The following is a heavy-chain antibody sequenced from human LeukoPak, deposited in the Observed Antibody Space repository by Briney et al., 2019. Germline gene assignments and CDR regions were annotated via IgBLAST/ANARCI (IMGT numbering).Heavy chain of an antibody. CDR3: AREEGTYYYGSSLGGAAFDI. J-gene: IGHJ3*02. D-gene: IGHD3-22*01. CDR1: GYTFTSYY. V-gene: IGHV1-46*03. Sequence: ASVKVSCEASGYTFTSYYMHWVRQAPGQGLEWMGIINPSGGSTSYAQKFQGRVTMTRDTSTSTVYMELSSLRSEDTAVYYCAREEGTYYYGSSLGGAAFDIWGQGTMVTVSS. CDR2: INPSGGST.